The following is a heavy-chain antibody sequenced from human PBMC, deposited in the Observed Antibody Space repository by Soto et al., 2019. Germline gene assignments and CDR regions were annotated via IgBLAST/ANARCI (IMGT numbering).Heavy chain of an antibody. D-gene: IGHD6-13*01. Sequence: TSETLSLTCTVSGGSISSNYWTWIRQPPGKGLEWIGYVYNSGSTNYNPSLKSRVTISEDTSKSQFSLKVNSMTAADTAVYYCARYRREAVAGYTLDNWGQGILVTVSA. CDR2: VYNSGST. J-gene: IGHJ4*02. CDR3: ARYRREAVAGYTLDN. V-gene: IGHV4-59*01. CDR1: GGSISSNY.